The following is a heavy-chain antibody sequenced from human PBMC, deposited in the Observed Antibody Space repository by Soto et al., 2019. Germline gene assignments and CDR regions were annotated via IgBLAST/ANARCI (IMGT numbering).Heavy chain of an antibody. D-gene: IGHD6-13*01. V-gene: IGHV1-69*01. CDR2: IIPYYNTL. CDR1: EGTFNSYA. J-gene: IGHJ4*02. CDR3: ASGASRWYPYFFDS. Sequence: QAQVVQSGAEVRKPGSSVKLSCKASEGTFNSYAIAWVRQAPGQGLEWMGGIIPYYNTLNYAQKYQDRVTITADDSTNTVYMELSSLRSDDTAVYFCASGASRWYPYFFDSWAQGTLVTVSS.